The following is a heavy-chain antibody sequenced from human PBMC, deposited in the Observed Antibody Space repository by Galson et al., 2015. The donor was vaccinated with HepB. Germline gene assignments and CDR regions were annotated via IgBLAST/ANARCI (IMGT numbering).Heavy chain of an antibody. CDR1: GYTFTSYA. Sequence: SVKVSCKASGYTFTSYAMHWVRQAPGQRLEWMGWINAGNGNTKYSQKFQGRVTITRDTSASTAYMELSSLRSENTAVYYCARPIHSSSGYGRGGLFDPWGQGTLVTVSS. CDR2: INAGNGNT. J-gene: IGHJ5*02. V-gene: IGHV1-3*01. CDR3: ARPIHSSSGYGRGGLFDP. D-gene: IGHD6-13*01.